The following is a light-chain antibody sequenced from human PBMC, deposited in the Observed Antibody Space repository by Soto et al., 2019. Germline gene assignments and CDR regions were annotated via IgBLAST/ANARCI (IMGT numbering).Light chain of an antibody. CDR3: QKYNNWPRT. CDR1: QSVSSN. CDR2: GAS. J-gene: IGKJ1*01. Sequence: EIVMTQSPATLSVSPGERATLSCRASQSVSSNLAWYQQKPGQAPRLLIYGASTRATGIPARFSGSGSGTEFTLTISSLQSEDFAVYYWQKYNNWPRTFGQGTKVEIK. V-gene: IGKV3-15*01.